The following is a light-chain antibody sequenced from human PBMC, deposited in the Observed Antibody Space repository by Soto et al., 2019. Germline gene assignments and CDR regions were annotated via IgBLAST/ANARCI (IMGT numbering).Light chain of an antibody. J-gene: IGKJ4*01. Sequence: EVVLTQSPATLSLSPGETATLSCRASQSVSNYLAWYQQKPGQAPRLLIYDTSKSATGIPARFSGSGSGTDFTLTISSLEPEDVAVSYCQRRSGWPPSLTFGGGTKVEIK. V-gene: IGKV3-11*01. CDR1: QSVSNY. CDR3: QRRSGWPPSLT. CDR2: DTS.